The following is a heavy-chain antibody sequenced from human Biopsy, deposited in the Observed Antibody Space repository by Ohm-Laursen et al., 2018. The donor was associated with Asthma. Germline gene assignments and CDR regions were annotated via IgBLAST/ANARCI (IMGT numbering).Heavy chain of an antibody. CDR3: ARGRGYCRDGNCYNYYFEN. V-gene: IGHV4-31*02. CDR2: IDYSWTT. Sequence: TLSLTWTVSGASISSGGYYWSWIRHHPGSGLEWIGYIDYSWTTYYNPSLKSRVSLSPDTSKNQFSLRLSSLTAADTAVYYCARGRGYCRDGNCYNYYFENWGQGTLVTVSS. CDR1: GASISSGGYY. J-gene: IGHJ4*02. D-gene: IGHD2-15*01.